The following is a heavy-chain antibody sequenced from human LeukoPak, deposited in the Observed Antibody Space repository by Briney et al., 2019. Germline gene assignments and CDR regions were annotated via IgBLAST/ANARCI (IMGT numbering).Heavy chain of an antibody. CDR1: GFTFSTYG. CDR3: AKDPMSSGYPDYYFDY. D-gene: IGHD3-22*01. J-gene: IGHJ4*02. CDR2: ISYDGSNK. V-gene: IGHV3-30*18. Sequence: GGSLRLSCVASGFTFSTYGMHWVRQAPGKGLEWVAVISYDGSNKYYADSVKGRFTISRDNSKNTLYLQMNSLRAEDTAVYYCAKDPMSSGYPDYYFDYWGQGTLVTVSS.